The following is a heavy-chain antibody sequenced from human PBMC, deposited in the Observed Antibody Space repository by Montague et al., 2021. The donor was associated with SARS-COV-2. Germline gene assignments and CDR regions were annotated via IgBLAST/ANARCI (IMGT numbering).Heavy chain of an antibody. Sequence: CAISGDSVAELRRRSEEHTSEPQSRPEFVGRIFFEKRRYDDYAASVKGRITMNPDTAKNHFSLQLNSVTPEDTAVYYCARGNWEKVTGTTSDYLYYFDRWGQGTLVTVSS. CDR1: GDSVAELRRR. D-gene: IGHD1-7*01. CDR2: IFFEKRRYD. J-gene: IGHJ4*02. V-gene: IGHV6-1*01. CDR3: ARGNWEKVTGTTSDYLYYFDR.